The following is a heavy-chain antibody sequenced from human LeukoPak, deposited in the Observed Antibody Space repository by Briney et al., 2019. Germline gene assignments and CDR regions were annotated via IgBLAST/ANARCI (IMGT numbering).Heavy chain of an antibody. CDR3: ARSSYYYDSSGYGC. CDR1: GGSISSSSYY. J-gene: IGHJ4*02. Sequence: SETLSLTCTVSGGSISSSSYYWGWLRQPPGKGLEWIGSIYYSGSTYYNPSLKSRVTISVDTSKNQFSLKLSSVTAADTAVYYCARSSYYYDSSGYGCWGQGTLVTVSS. V-gene: IGHV4-39*01. D-gene: IGHD3-22*01. CDR2: IYYSGST.